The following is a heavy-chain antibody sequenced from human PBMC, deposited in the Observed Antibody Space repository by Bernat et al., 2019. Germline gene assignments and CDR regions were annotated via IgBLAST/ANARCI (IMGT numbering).Heavy chain of an antibody. J-gene: IGHJ4*02. V-gene: IGHV2-5*01. D-gene: IGHD6-19*01. CDR2: IYWNDDN. CDR3: AHGSGWLFDH. CDR1: AFSLSSTAVG. Sequence: QTTLKESGPTLVQPTQTLTLTCTFSAFSLSSTAVGVGWIRQPPGKPLEWLALIYWNDDNKYSPSLKNRLSSTKDTSGNQVVLTLTNVDPVDTATYFCAHGSGWLFDHWSPGTLVTVAS.